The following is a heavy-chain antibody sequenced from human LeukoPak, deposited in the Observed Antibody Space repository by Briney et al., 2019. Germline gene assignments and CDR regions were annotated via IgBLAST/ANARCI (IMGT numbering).Heavy chain of an antibody. J-gene: IGHJ4*02. CDR3: ARSRRGGSPIRFDY. CDR1: GFTVSSNS. Sequence: SGGSLRLSCAASGFTVSSNSMSWVRQAPGKGLEWVSYISSSSSTIYYADSVKGRFTISRDNAKNSLYLQMNSLRAENTAVYYCARSRRGGSPIRFDYWGQGTLVTVSS. D-gene: IGHD5-12*01. V-gene: IGHV3-48*01. CDR2: ISSSSSTI.